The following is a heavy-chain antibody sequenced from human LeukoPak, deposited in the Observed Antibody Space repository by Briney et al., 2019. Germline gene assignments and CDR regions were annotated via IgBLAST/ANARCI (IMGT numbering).Heavy chain of an antibody. Sequence: ASVKVSCTASGYTFTSYDINWVRQATGQGLEWMGWMNPNSGNTGYAQKFQGRVTITTDEFTSTAYMELSSLRSEDTAMYYCARALGRSLTGNYQWGQGTLVTVSS. CDR1: GYTFTSYD. V-gene: IGHV1-8*01. CDR3: ARALGRSLTGNYQ. J-gene: IGHJ4*02. D-gene: IGHD5-24*01. CDR2: MNPNSGNT.